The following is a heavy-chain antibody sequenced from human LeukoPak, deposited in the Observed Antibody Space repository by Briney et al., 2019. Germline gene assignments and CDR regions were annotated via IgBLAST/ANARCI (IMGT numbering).Heavy chain of an antibody. V-gene: IGHV1-69*05. CDR2: IIPIFGTA. J-gene: IGHJ4*02. Sequence: SVKVSCKASGGTFSSYAFSWVRQAPGQGLEWMGGIIPIFGTANYAQKFQGRVTITTDESTSTAYMELSSLRSEDTAVYYCAREEVGYCSSTSCGNFDYWGQGTLVTVSS. CDR1: GGTFSSYA. CDR3: AREEVGYCSSTSCGNFDY. D-gene: IGHD2-2*01.